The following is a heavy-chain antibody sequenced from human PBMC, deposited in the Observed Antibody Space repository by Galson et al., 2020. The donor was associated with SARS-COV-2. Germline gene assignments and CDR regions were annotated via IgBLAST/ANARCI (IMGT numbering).Heavy chain of an antibody. D-gene: IGHD6-19*01. J-gene: IGHJ4*02. CDR2: ITGDGSET. CDR1: GFTFNDFW. CDR3: SREGWQGGY. Sequence: GGSLRLSCEVSGFTFNDFWMSWFRQAPGKGLAWVANITGDGSETNYADFVKGRFSISRDNAANSLYLQMNSLRVEDSAVYYCSREGWQGGYWGQGTRVTVSS. V-gene: IGHV3-7*01.